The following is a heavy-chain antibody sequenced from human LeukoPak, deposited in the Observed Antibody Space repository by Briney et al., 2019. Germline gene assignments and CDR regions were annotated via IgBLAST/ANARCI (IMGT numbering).Heavy chain of an antibody. D-gene: IGHD1-26*01. J-gene: IGHJ6*03. CDR1: DYSIRSEYF. Sequence: PSETLSLTCSVSDYSIRSEYFWGWIRPPPGKGLEWIGSVYHSGSTFCNPSLKSRVTISIDTSKNQSSLEMSSVTAADTALYYCARGVAATNWYYYMDVWGKGTTVTVSS. CDR2: VYHSGST. V-gene: IGHV4-38-2*02. CDR3: ARGVAATNWYYYMDV.